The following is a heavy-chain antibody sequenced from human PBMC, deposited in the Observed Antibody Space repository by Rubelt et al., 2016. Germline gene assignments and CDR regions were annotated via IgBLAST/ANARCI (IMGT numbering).Heavy chain of an antibody. CDR3: ARRCIAVAGTEEFDY. CDR1: GGSISSYY. J-gene: IGHJ4*02. Sequence: QVQLQESGPGLVKPSETLSLTCTVSGGSISSYYWSWIRQPPGKGLEWIGSIYYSGSTYYNPVPKSGFTIAVDTSKNQFSLKRCCVTAADTAVYYCARRCIAVAGTEEFDYWGQGTLVTVSS. D-gene: IGHD6-19*01. CDR2: IYYSGST. V-gene: IGHV4-59*04.